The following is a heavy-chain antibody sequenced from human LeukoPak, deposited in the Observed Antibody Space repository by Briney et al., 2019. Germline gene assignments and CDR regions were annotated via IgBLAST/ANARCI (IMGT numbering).Heavy chain of an antibody. D-gene: IGHD4-17*01. J-gene: IGHJ6*04. Sequence: PGGSLRLSCAASGFTFSSYAMSWVRQAPGKGLEWVSAISGSGGSTYYADSVKGRFTIFRDNSKNTLYLQMNSLRAEDTAVYYCAKDQYGDYPNYGMDVWGKGTTVTVSS. V-gene: IGHV3-23*01. CDR3: AKDQYGDYPNYGMDV. CDR1: GFTFSSYA. CDR2: ISGSGGST.